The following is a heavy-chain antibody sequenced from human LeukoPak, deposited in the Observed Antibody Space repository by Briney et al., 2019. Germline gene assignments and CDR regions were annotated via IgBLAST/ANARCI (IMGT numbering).Heavy chain of an antibody. CDR3: ARANSGDYDFWSGYYPFDY. J-gene: IGHJ4*02. CDR2: IYYSGST. D-gene: IGHD3-3*01. CDR1: GGSIGSSSYY. V-gene: IGHV4-39*01. Sequence: SETLSLTCTVSGGSIGSSSYYWGWIRQPPGKGLEWIGSIYYSGSTYYNPSLKRRVTISVDTSKNQFSLKLSSVTAADTAVYYCARANSGDYDFWSGYYPFDYWGQGTLVTVSS.